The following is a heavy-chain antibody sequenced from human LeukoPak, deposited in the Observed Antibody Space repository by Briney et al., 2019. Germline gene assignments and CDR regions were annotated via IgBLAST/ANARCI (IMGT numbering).Heavy chain of an antibody. CDR3: TSTMVRGVIRGGIDY. CDR2: IRSKANSYAT. J-gene: IGHJ4*02. Sequence: PGGSLRLSCAASGFTFSGSAMHWVRQASGKGLEWVGRIRSKANSYATAYAASVKGRLTISRDDSKNTAYLQMNSLKTEDTAVYYCTSTMVRGVIRGGIDYWGQGTLVTVSS. CDR1: GFTFSGSA. D-gene: IGHD3-10*01. V-gene: IGHV3-73*01.